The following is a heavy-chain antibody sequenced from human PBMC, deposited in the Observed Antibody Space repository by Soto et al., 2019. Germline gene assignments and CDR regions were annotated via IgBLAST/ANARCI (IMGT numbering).Heavy chain of an antibody. D-gene: IGHD3-10*01. J-gene: IGHJ4*02. Sequence: EVQLVESGGGLIQPGGSLRLSCAVSGFTVSNNYMSWVRQAPGKGLEGVSVIYSGGYTAYGDSVKGRFTISRDNSKTPPSLQRNSLGPDAPAVYYGGTHPGGGGYWGQGTLVTVSS. CDR1: GFTVSNNY. CDR3: GTHPGGGGY. CDR2: IYSGGYT. V-gene: IGHV3-53*01.